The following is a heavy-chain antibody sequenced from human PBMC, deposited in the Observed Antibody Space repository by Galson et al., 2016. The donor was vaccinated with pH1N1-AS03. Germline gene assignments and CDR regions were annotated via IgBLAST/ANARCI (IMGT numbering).Heavy chain of an antibody. CDR1: GYTLTAYY. Sequence: SVKVSCKVSGYTLTAYYIHWVRQAPGQGLEWMGLINPKTEGTYSAQKFQGRVTMTRDTSVSTAYMELTWLTSDDTAVYYCARPGMVETVMIGGGGDCYSTDYWGKGTRVTVSS. CDR3: ARPGMVETVMIGGGGDCYSTDY. D-gene: IGHD2-21*02. V-gene: IGHV1-2*06. CDR2: INPKTEGT. J-gene: IGHJ4*02.